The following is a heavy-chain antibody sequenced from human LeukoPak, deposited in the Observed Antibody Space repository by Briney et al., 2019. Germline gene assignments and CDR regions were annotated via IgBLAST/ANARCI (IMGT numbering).Heavy chain of an antibody. J-gene: IGHJ4*02. CDR3: ARDPLVYYFDY. V-gene: IGHV3-30-3*01. D-gene: IGHD3-9*01. Sequence: GRSLRLSCAASGFTFSSHAMHWVRQAPGKGLEWVAVISYDGSNKYYADSVKGRFTISRDNSKNTLYLQMNSLRAEDTAVYYCARDPLVYYFDYWGQGTLVTVSS. CDR2: ISYDGSNK. CDR1: GFTFSSHA.